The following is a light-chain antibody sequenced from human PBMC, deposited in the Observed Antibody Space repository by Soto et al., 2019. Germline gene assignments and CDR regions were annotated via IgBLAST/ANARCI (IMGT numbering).Light chain of an antibody. Sequence: EIVLTQSPGTLSLSPGERATLSCRASQSVSSSYLAWYQQKPGQAPRLLIYGASSRATGIPDRFSASGSGTDFTLTISGLEPEDFAVYYCQQYGSSLITFGQGTRL. V-gene: IGKV3-20*01. CDR1: QSVSSSY. CDR3: QQYGSSLIT. J-gene: IGKJ5*01. CDR2: GAS.